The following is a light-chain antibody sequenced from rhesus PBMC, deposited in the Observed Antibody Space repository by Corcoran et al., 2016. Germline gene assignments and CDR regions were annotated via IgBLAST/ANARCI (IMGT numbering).Light chain of an antibody. J-gene: IGKJ1*01. CDR3: QQYSSNWS. Sequence: DVQMTQSPSSLSASVGDTVTITCRASQSISRWLAWYQQKPGKAPELRIYKASTLQSGVPSRFSGSGSGTDFTLTISSLQSEDFATYYCQQYSSNWSFGQGTKVEIK. CDR2: KAS. CDR1: QSISRW. V-gene: IGKV1-22*01.